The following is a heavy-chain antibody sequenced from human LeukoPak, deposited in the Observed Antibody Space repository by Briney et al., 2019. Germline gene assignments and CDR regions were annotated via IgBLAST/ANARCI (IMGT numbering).Heavy chain of an antibody. D-gene: IGHD3-22*01. J-gene: IGHJ3*02. CDR3: ARGDYYDSSGFYHDAFDI. CDR1: GFTFSSYS. Sequence: PGGSLRLSCAASGFTFSSYSMNWVRQAPGKGLEWVSSISSSSSYIYYADSVKGRFTISRDNAKNSLNLQMNSLRAEDTAVYYCARGDYYDSSGFYHDAFDIWGQGTMVTVSS. V-gene: IGHV3-21*01. CDR2: ISSSSSYI.